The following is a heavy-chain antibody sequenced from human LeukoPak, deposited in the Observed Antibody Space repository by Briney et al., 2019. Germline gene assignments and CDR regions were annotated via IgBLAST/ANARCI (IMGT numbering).Heavy chain of an antibody. CDR3: ARAPRVRGVKSLDV. CDR1: GGTFSNYA. V-gene: IGHV1-69*13. D-gene: IGHD3-10*01. J-gene: IGHJ6*04. Sequence: SVKVSCKASGGTFSNYAISWVRQAPGQGLEWMGGIIPIFCTANYAQKFHGRVTITADESTSTAYMELSSLRSEDTAVYYCARAPRVRGVKSLDVWGKGTTVTVSS. CDR2: IIPIFCTA.